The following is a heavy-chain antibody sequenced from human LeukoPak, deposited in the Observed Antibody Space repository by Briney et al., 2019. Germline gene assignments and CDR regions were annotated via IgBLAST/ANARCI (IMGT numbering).Heavy chain of an antibody. Sequence: GESLKISCKGSGYSFTSYWAGWVRQMPGKGLEWMGIIYPGDSDTRYNPSFRGQVTISADKSISTAYLQWSSLKASDTAMYYCARRRSCSGGSCYEDFDYWGQGTLVTVSS. D-gene: IGHD2-15*01. CDR1: GYSFTSYW. V-gene: IGHV5-51*01. CDR3: ARRRSCSGGSCYEDFDY. CDR2: IYPGDSDT. J-gene: IGHJ4*02.